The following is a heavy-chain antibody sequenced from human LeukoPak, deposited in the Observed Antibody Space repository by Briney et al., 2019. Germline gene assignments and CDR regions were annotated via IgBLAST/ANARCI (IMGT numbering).Heavy chain of an antibody. V-gene: IGHV1-69*05. CDR1: GGTFSSYA. Sequence: SVKVSCKASGGTFSSYAISWVRQAPGQGLEWMGRIIPIFGTANYAQKYQGRVTITTDESTSTAYMELSSLRSEDTAVYYCARGTYYYDFWSGYGGPFDYWGQGTLVTVSS. CDR3: ARGTYYYDFWSGYGGPFDY. D-gene: IGHD3-3*01. CDR2: IIPIFGTA. J-gene: IGHJ4*02.